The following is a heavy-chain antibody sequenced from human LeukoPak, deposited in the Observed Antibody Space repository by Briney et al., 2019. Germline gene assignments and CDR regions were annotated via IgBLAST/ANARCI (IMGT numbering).Heavy chain of an antibody. D-gene: IGHD6-19*01. CDR1: GFTFSGDA. CDR2: ISGSGGST. Sequence: PGGSLRLSCAASGFTFSGDAMSGVRQAPGKGVEWVSGISGSGGSTYYAGSGKGRFTIYRDNSKNTPYLQMNRLRAEDTAVYYCAKEASIAVAGGFDYWGQGTLVTVSS. J-gene: IGHJ4*02. V-gene: IGHV3-23*01. CDR3: AKEASIAVAGGFDY.